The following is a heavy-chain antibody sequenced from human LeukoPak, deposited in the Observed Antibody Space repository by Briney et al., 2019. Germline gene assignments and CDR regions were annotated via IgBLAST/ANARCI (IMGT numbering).Heavy chain of an antibody. CDR2: ISYDGSNK. CDR3: ARDLTFWSGYYNYFDY. J-gene: IGHJ4*02. V-gene: IGHV3-30*04. CDR1: GFTFSSYA. D-gene: IGHD3-3*01. Sequence: GGSLRLSCAASGFTFSSYAMHWVRQAPGKGLEWAAVISYDGSNKYYADSVKGRFTISRDNSKNTLYLQMNSLRAEDTAVYYCARDLTFWSGYYNYFDYWGQGTLVTVSS.